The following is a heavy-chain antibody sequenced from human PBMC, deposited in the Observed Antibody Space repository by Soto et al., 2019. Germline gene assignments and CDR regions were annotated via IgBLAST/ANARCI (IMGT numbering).Heavy chain of an antibody. CDR1: GYTFTDYY. V-gene: IGHV1-2*02. Sequence: QVQLVQSGAEVKKPGASVKVSCKASGYTFTDYYMHWVRQAPGQGLEWMGWINPSTGGTLYAQRFEGRVTLTSDTSISAVYMELTSLRSVTTAVSYCAGNHYDSSAYYYEGDWGQGALVTLST. CDR3: AGNHYDSSAYYYEGD. J-gene: IGHJ1*01. D-gene: IGHD3-22*01. CDR2: INPSTGGT.